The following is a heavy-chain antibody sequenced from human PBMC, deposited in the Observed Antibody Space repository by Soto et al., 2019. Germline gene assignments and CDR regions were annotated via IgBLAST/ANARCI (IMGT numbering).Heavy chain of an antibody. J-gene: IGHJ5*02. CDR3: ARAVRYFDWFGFDP. CDR2: IYTSGST. V-gene: IGHV4-4*07. CDR1: GGSISSYY. Sequence: ASETLSLTCTVSGGSISSYYWSWIRPPAGKGLEWIGRIYTSGSTNYNPSLKSRVTMSVDTSKNQFSLKLSSVTAADTAVYYCARAVRYFDWFGFDPWGQGTLVTVSS. D-gene: IGHD3-9*01.